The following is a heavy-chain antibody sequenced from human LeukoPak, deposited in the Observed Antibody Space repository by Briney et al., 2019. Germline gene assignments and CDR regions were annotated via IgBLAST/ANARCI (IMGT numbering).Heavy chain of an antibody. D-gene: IGHD3-10*01. CDR3: ATGKAVVFEAYFDY. J-gene: IGHJ4*02. CDR2: FDPEDGET. Sequence: ASVKVSCKVSGYTLTELSMHWVRQAPGKGLEWMGGFDPEDGETIYAQKFQGRVTMTEDTSTDTAYMELSGLRSEDTAVYYCATGKAVVFEAYFDYWGQGTLVTVSS. V-gene: IGHV1-24*01. CDR1: GYTLTELS.